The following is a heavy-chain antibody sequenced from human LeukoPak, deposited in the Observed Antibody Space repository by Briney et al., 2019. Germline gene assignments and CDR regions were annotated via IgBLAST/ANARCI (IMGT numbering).Heavy chain of an antibody. Sequence: SETLSLTCAVSGFSISSDKYWGWIRQPPGKGLGWIGSIYHTGSTYYNPSLKSRVTISVDTSKNQFALKLNSVTAADTAVYYCARLSYYYYYMDVWGRGTTVTVSS. J-gene: IGHJ6*03. CDR2: IYHTGST. CDR1: GFSISSDKY. V-gene: IGHV4-38-2*01. CDR3: ARLSYYYYYMDV. D-gene: IGHD3-10*01.